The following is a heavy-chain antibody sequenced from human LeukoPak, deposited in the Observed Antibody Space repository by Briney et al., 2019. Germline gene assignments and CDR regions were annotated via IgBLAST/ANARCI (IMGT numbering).Heavy chain of an antibody. V-gene: IGHV4-59*01. CDR2: IYYSGST. CDR3: ATGEIQLWLDC. D-gene: IGHD5-18*01. Sequence: PSETLSLTCTVSGGSISSYYWSWIRQPPGKGLEWIGYIYYSGSTNYNPSLKSRVTISVDTSKNQFSLKLSSVTAADTAVYYCATGEIQLWLDCWGQGTLVTVSS. J-gene: IGHJ5*01. CDR1: GGSISSYY.